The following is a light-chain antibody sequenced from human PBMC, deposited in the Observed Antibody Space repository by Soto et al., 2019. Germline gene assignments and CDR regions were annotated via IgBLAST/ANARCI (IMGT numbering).Light chain of an antibody. J-gene: IGLJ1*01. V-gene: IGLV2-14*01. CDR3: SSYTGTSTFV. CDR1: SSDVGGYDY. Sequence: XSVLTQPASVSGSPVQSITISCTGTSSDVGGYDYVSWYQQLPGKAPKLMIYDVNNRPSGVSNRFSGSKSGNTASLTISGLQAEDEADYYCSSYTGTSTFVFGGGTKVTVL. CDR2: DVN.